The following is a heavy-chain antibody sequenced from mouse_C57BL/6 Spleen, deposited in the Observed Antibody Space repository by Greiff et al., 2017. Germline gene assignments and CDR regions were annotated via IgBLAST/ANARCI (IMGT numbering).Heavy chain of an antibody. Sequence: VQLKESVAELVRPGASVKLSCTASGFNIKNTYMHWVKQRPEQGLEWIGRFDPENGNTKYAPKVQGKATITADTSSNTAYLQLSSLTSEDTAIYYCAPYYYDSSDGYAMDYWGQGTSVTVSS. CDR3: APYYYDSSDGYAMDY. J-gene: IGHJ4*01. CDR2: FDPENGNT. D-gene: IGHD1-1*01. CDR1: GFNIKNTY. V-gene: IGHV14-3*01.